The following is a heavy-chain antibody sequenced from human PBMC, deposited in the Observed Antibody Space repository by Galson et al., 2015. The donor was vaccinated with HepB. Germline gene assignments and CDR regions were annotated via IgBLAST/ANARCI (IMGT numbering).Heavy chain of an antibody. J-gene: IGHJ3*02. V-gene: IGHV6-1*01. CDR3: AREVVVAAPDAFDI. CDR2: TYYRSKWYN. D-gene: IGHD2-15*01. Sequence: WAISGDSVTSHSAAWNWIRQSPSRGLEWLGRTYYRSKWYNDYAVSVKSRITINPDTSKNQFSLQLNSVTPEDTAVYYCAREVVVAAPDAFDIWGQGTMVTVSS. CDR1: GDSVTSHSAA.